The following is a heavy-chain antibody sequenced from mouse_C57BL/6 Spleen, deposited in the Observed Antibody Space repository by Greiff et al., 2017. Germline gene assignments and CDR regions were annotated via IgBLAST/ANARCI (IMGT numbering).Heavy chain of an antibody. CDR2: IYPRDGST. V-gene: IGHV1-85*01. CDR3: AEGDYYGSKSVYAMDY. CDR1: GYTFTSYD. J-gene: IGHJ4*01. D-gene: IGHD1-1*01. Sequence: VQLQQSGPELVKPGASVKLSCKASGYTFTSYDINWVKQRPGQGLEWIGWIYPRDGSTKYNEKFKGKATLTVDTSSSTAYMELHSLTSEDSAVYFCAEGDYYGSKSVYAMDYWGQGTSVTVSS.